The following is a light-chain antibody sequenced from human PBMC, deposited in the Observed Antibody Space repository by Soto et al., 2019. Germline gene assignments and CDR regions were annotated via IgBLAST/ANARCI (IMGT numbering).Light chain of an antibody. Sequence: EPMCAESGVTVDLAAGGIVKHYCRASQSVGSYLAWYQQKPSQAPRLLIYDASSRAPGVPARFSGSGSGTDFTLTISSLEPEDFAVYFYQQYNNWPFSFGQGTRLEI. CDR1: QSVGSY. CDR2: DAS. J-gene: IGKJ5*01. V-gene: IGKV3-11*01. CDR3: QQYNNWPFS.